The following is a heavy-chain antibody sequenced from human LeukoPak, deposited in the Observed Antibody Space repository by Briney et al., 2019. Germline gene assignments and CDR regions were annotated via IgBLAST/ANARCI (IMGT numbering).Heavy chain of an antibody. CDR3: AKDKRIAAAGLDP. D-gene: IGHD6-13*01. CDR1: GFTFSSYW. J-gene: IGHJ5*02. CDR2: IKQDGSEI. Sequence: GGSLRLSCVASGFTFSSYWMSWVRQAPGKGLEWVANIKQDGSEIYYVDSVKGRFTISRDNAKNSLYLQMNSLRAEDTAVYYCAKDKRIAAAGLDPWGQGTLVTVSS. V-gene: IGHV3-7*03.